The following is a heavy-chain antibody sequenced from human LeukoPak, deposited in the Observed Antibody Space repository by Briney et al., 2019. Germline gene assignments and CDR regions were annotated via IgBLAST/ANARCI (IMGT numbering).Heavy chain of an antibody. D-gene: IGHD2-15*01. V-gene: IGHV3-23*01. Sequence: PGGSLRLSCAASGFTFSSYAMSWVRQAPGKGLEWVSDISSSGGTTYYADSVKGRFTISRDNSKNTMYLLMNSLRAEDTAVYYCAKGVTPYNFYGMDVWGQRTTVTVSS. CDR2: ISSSGGTT. CDR1: GFTFSSYA. CDR3: AKGVTPYNFYGMDV. J-gene: IGHJ6*02.